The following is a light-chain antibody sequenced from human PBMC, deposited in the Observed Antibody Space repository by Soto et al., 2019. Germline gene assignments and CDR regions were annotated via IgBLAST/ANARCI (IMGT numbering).Light chain of an antibody. V-gene: IGLV1-51*01. CDR3: GSWDNSLSVVV. Sequence: QSVLTEPPSVSAAPGQKVSMSCSGGSSNIGSNFVAWYQQLPGKAPKLLIYDDSKRPYGIPGRFSASKSGTSATLGITDLQTGDEGDSFCGSWDNSLSVVVFGGGTKLTVL. J-gene: IGLJ3*02. CDR2: DDS. CDR1: SSNIGSNF.